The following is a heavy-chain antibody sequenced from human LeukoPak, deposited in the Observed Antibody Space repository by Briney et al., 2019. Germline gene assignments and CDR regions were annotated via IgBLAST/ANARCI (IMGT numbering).Heavy chain of an antibody. J-gene: IGHJ3*02. V-gene: IGHV1-18*01. CDR2: ISAYNGNT. Sequence: ASVKVSCKASGYTFTSYGISWVRQAPGQGLEWMGWISAYNGNTNYAQKLQGRVTMTTDTSTSTAYMELRGLRSDDTAVYYCARSRSRASGDAFDIWGQGTMVTVSS. D-gene: IGHD1-1*01. CDR1: GYTFTSYG. CDR3: ARSRSRASGDAFDI.